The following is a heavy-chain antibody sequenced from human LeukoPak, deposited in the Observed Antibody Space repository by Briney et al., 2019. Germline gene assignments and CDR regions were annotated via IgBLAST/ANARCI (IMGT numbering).Heavy chain of an antibody. CDR3: ARGPDGSGSYYNEYNWFDP. CDR2: IYCSGST. CDR1: GGSISSYY. Sequence: SETLSLTCTVSGGSISSYYWSWIRQPPGKGLEWIGYIYCSGSTNYNPSLKSRVTISVDTSKNQFSLKLSSVTAADTAVYYCARGPDGSGSYYNEYNWFDPWGQGTLVTVSS. J-gene: IGHJ5*02. D-gene: IGHD3-10*01. V-gene: IGHV4-59*12.